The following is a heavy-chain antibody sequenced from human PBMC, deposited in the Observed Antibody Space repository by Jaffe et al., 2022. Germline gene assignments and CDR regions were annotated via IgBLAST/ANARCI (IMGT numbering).Heavy chain of an antibody. CDR2: IYHSGST. Sequence: QVQLQESGPGLVKPSGTLSLTCAVSGGSISSSNWWSWIRQPPGKGLEWIGEIYHSGSTNYNPSLKSRVTISVDKSKNQFSLKLSSVTAADTAVYYCASTSTALLRYFDWSIGGAFDIWGQGTMVTVSS. CDR1: GGSISSSNW. V-gene: IGHV4-4*02. J-gene: IGHJ3*02. CDR3: ASTSTALLRYFDWSIGGAFDI. D-gene: IGHD3-9*01.